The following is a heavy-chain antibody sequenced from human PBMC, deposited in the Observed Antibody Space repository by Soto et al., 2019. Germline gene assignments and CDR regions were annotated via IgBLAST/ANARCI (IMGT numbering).Heavy chain of an antibody. CDR3: AKGSYSGTYSDFDY. CDR1: GFTFSRYD. J-gene: IGHJ4*02. D-gene: IGHD1-26*01. V-gene: IGHV3-30*18. Sequence: QVQLVESGGGVVQPGRSLRLSCAVSGFTFSRYDMHWVRQAPGEGLEWVAAISYDGSNKYYRDSVKGRFTNSRDNSRTTLYLQMNSLIPEDTAVYYGAKGSYSGTYSDFDYWGQGTLVTVSS. CDR2: ISYDGSNK.